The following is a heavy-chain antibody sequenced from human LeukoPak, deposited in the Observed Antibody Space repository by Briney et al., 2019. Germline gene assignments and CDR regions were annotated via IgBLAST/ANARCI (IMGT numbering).Heavy chain of an antibody. CDR3: VRFALTSSLDH. V-gene: IGHV5-51*01. D-gene: IGHD6-13*01. CDR1: GYTLTNNW. J-gene: IGHJ5*02. Sequence: GESLKISCKISGYTLTNNWIGWVRQVPGKGLEWMGLIYPGYSDAKYSPSFQGQVTLSVDASISTAYLQLTGPRASDTAIYYCVRFALTSSLDHWGQGTLVTVSS. CDR2: IYPGYSDA.